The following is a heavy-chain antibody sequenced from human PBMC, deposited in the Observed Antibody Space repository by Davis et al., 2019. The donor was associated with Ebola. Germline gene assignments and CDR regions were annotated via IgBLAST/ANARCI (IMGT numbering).Heavy chain of an antibody. Sequence: ASVKVSCKASGYTFTSYYIHWVRQAPGQGFEWMGIINPSDGTTSRSYAQKFQGRVAMTRDTSTSTVYMELSSLRSEDTAVYYCAKDGYSSSWEPSYYGMDVWGKGTTVTVSS. D-gene: IGHD6-13*01. J-gene: IGHJ6*04. V-gene: IGHV1-46*01. CDR3: AKDGYSSSWEPSYYGMDV. CDR2: INPSDGTT. CDR1: GYTFTSYY.